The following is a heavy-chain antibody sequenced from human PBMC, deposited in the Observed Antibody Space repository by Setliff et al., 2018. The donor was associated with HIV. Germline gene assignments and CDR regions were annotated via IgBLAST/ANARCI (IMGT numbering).Heavy chain of an antibody. V-gene: IGHV4-4*09. CDR3: ARKDWTVAALEY. CDR2: IYISGST. D-gene: IGHD1-1*01. J-gene: IGHJ4*02. Sequence: SETLSLTCTVSGGSVNDFYCNWIRQSPGKGLEWIGYIYISGSTDYSPSLKSRVTISADTSKNQVSLKLTSVTAADSAVYYCARKDWTVAALEYWGQGTLVTVSS. CDR1: GGSVNDFY.